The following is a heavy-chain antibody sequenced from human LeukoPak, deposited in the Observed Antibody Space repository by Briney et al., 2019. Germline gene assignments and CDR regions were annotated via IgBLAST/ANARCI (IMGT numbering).Heavy chain of an antibody. Sequence: GGSLRLSCAASGFTFSSYSMNWVRQAPGKGLEWVSSISSSSRYIYYADSVKGRFTISRDNAKNSLYLQMNSLRAEDTAVYYCARDEQQLVQRVDYFDYWGQGTLVTVSS. D-gene: IGHD6-13*01. CDR2: ISSSSRYI. V-gene: IGHV3-21*01. J-gene: IGHJ4*02. CDR1: GFTFSSYS. CDR3: ARDEQQLVQRVDYFDY.